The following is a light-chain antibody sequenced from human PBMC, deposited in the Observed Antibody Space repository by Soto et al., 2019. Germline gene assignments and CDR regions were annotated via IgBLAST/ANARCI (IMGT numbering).Light chain of an antibody. CDR1: QSITTNY. V-gene: IGKV3-20*01. CDR2: GAS. CDR3: HQYLDSPNT. Sequence: EIVLTQSPDTLSLSPGERATFSCRATQSITTNYVAWYQQKPGQAPRLLIYGASRRATGIPDRISGSGSGTDFTLSITGLEPEDFAVYYCHQYLDSPNTFGQGTKLEIK. J-gene: IGKJ2*01.